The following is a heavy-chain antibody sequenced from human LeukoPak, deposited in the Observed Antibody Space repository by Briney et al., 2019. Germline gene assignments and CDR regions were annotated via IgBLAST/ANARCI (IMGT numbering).Heavy chain of an antibody. CDR1: GFTFSSYS. J-gene: IGHJ4*02. CDR2: ISGSSSTI. D-gene: IGHD3-10*01. CDR3: ARGSGSSDWMIDY. Sequence: GGSLRLSCAASGFTFSSYSVNWVRQAPGKGLEWVSYISGSSSTIYYADSVKGRFTISRDNAKNSLYLQMNSLRDEDTAMYYCARGSGSSDWMIDYWGQGTQVTVSS. V-gene: IGHV3-48*02.